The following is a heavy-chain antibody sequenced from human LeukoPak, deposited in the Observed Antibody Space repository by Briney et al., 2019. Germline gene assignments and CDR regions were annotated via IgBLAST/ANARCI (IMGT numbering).Heavy chain of an antibody. CDR3: ARVSPLIVVVPAATTSFDY. V-gene: IGHV1-18*01. D-gene: IGHD2-2*01. J-gene: IGHJ4*02. CDR1: GYTFTSYG. Sequence: GASVKVSCKASGYTFTSYGISWVRQAPGQGLEWMGWISAYNGNTNYAQKLQGRVTMTTDTSTSTAYTELRSLRSDDTAVYYCARVSPLIVVVPAATTSFDYWGQGTLVTVSS. CDR2: ISAYNGNT.